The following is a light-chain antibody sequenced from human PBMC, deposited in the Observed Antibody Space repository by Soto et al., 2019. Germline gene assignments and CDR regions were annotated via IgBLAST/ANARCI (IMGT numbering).Light chain of an antibody. V-gene: IGLV2-14*01. CDR2: DVS. J-gene: IGLJ1*01. CDR1: SSDVGGYNY. Sequence: QSALTQPASVSGSPGQSITISCTGTSSDVGGYNYVSWYQQHPGKAPKLMICDVSNRPSGVSNRFSGSKSGNTASLTISGLQAEDEADYYCSSYTSSNIYDFGTGTKLTVL. CDR3: SSYTSSNIYD.